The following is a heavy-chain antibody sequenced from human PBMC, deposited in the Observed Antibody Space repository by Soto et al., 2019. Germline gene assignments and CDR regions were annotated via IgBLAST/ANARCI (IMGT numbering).Heavy chain of an antibody. CDR3: ARLSGSYNDRYFDY. J-gene: IGHJ4*02. CDR1: GGSISSGGYY. Sequence: SETLSLTCTVSGGSISSGGYYWSWIRQHPGKGLEWIGYIYYSGSTYYNPSLKSRVTISVDTSNNQFSLKVKSVTAADTAVYYCARLSGSYNDRYFDYWGQGTLVTVSS. CDR2: IYYSGST. V-gene: IGHV4-30-4*08. D-gene: IGHD1-26*01.